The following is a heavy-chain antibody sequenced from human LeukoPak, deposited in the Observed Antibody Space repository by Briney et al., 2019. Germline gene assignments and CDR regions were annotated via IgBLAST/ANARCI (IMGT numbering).Heavy chain of an antibody. D-gene: IGHD2-8*01. J-gene: IGHJ4*02. V-gene: IGHV1-18*01. Sequence: ASVKVSCKTSGYSENFYGITWVRQIAGQGLEWMGWISAQHGQTEYAPNSQDRVTMTTDTYTNTAYMELRSLRSDDTAVYYCAGSLGYCTSNVCYLKYWGQGTLVTVSS. CDR3: AGSLGYCTSNVCYLKY. CDR2: ISAQHGQT. CDR1: GYSENFYG.